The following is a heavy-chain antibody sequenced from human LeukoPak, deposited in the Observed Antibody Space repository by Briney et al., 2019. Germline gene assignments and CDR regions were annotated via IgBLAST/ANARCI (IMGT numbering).Heavy chain of an antibody. CDR1: GYTFTGYF. D-gene: IGHD3-10*01. Sequence: GASVKVSCKDSGYTFTGYFMHWVRPAPGQGLEWMCWINLNSGGTNYAQKFQGRVTMTRDTSISTAYMELSRLRSDDTAVYYCARDFNGSGSSHDYWGQGTLVTVSS. V-gene: IGHV1-2*02. CDR3: ARDFNGSGSSHDY. J-gene: IGHJ4*02. CDR2: INLNSGGT.